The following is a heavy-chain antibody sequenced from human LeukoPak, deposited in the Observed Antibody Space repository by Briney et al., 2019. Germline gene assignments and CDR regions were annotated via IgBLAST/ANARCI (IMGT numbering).Heavy chain of an antibody. CDR3: ARDGRDTFDY. CDR2: IYYSGST. D-gene: IGHD1-26*01. V-gene: IGHV4-39*07. J-gene: IGHJ4*02. CDR1: GGSISSSSYY. Sequence: SETLSLTCTVSGGSISSSSYYWGWIRQPPGKGLEWIGSIYYSGSTYYNPSLKSRVTISVDTSKNQFSLKLSSVTAADTAVYYCARDGRDTFDYWGQGTLVTVSS.